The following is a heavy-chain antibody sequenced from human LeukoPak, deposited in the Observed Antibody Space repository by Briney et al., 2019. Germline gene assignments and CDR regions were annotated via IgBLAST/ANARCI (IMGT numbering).Heavy chain of an antibody. V-gene: IGHV1-46*01. D-gene: IGHD5-24*01. CDR1: GYTFTSYY. Sequence: ASVKVSCKASGYTFTSYYMHWVRQAPGQGLEWMGIINPSGGSTSYAQKFQGRVTMTRGTSFSTAYMELSGLRSDDTAVYFCARLDGYNVFDYWGQGTLVTVSS. CDR2: INPSGGST. J-gene: IGHJ4*02. CDR3: ARLDGYNVFDY.